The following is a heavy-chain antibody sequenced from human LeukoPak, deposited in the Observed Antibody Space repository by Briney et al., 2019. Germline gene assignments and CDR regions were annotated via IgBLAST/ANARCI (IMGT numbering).Heavy chain of an antibody. J-gene: IGHJ4*02. CDR3: ARGSSSCNACFDY. CDR1: GFTFDDYA. Sequence: GGSLRLSCAASGFTFDDYAMHWVRQAPGKGLEWVSGISWNSGSIGYADSVKGRFTISRDNSKNTLYLQMNSLRAEDTAVYYCARGSSSCNACFDYWGQGTLVTVSS. V-gene: IGHV3-9*01. D-gene: IGHD2-2*01. CDR2: ISWNSGSI.